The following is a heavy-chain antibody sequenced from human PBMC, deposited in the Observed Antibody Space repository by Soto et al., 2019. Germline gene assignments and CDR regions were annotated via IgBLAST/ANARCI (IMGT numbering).Heavy chain of an antibody. J-gene: IGHJ4*02. CDR1: GFTFNAYA. V-gene: IGHV3-23*01. CDR3: ARVASDYINSIDH. CDR2: IGGSGGNR. Sequence: EVQLLESGGDLVQPGGSLRLSCAASGFTFNAYAMTWVRQAPGKGLEWVSAIGGSGGNRYYAASVKGRFTIYRDNSKDTLDLQMNRLRVEDTAVYYYARVASDYINSIDHWGQGILVTVSS. D-gene: IGHD4-4*01.